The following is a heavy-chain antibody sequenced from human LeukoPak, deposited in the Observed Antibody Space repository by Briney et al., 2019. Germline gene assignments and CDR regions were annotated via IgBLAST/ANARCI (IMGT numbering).Heavy chain of an antibody. CDR2: IYYSGST. CDR1: GGSISSYY. CDR3: ARGGDTAMDY. J-gene: IGHJ4*02. Sequence: PSETLSLTCTVSGGSISSYYWSWIRQLPGKGLEWIGYIYYSGSTNYNPSLKSRVTISVDTSKNQFSLKLSSVTAADTAVYYCARGGDTAMDYWGQGTLVTVSS. V-gene: IGHV4-59*08. D-gene: IGHD5-18*01.